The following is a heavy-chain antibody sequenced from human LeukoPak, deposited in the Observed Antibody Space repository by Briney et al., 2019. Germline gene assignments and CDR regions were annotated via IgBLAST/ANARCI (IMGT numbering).Heavy chain of an antibody. CDR3: ARATHYYESSGYDY. Sequence: GGSLRLSCAASGFTFSSYTMHWVRQAPGKGLEWVSGINWNGGSTGYADSVKGRFTISRDNAKNSLYLQMNSLRAEDTALYYCARATHYYESSGYDYWGQGTLVTVSS. V-gene: IGHV3-20*04. D-gene: IGHD3-22*01. CDR2: INWNGGST. J-gene: IGHJ4*02. CDR1: GFTFSSYT.